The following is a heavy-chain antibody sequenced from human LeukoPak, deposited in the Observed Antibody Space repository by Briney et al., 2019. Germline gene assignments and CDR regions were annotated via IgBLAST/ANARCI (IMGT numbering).Heavy chain of an antibody. Sequence: GGSLRLSCAAPGFTFSSYAMHWVRQAPGKGLEWVAVISYDGSNKYYADSVKGRFTISRDNSKNTLYLQMNSLRAEDTAVYYCARGGKQQLVPHYYYYGMDVWGQGTTVTVSS. J-gene: IGHJ6*02. CDR2: ISYDGSNK. V-gene: IGHV3-30-3*01. D-gene: IGHD6-13*01. CDR1: GFTFSSYA. CDR3: ARGGKQQLVPHYYYYGMDV.